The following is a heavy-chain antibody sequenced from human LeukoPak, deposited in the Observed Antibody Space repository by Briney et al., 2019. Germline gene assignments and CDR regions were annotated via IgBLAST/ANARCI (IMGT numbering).Heavy chain of an antibody. D-gene: IGHD3-16*01. V-gene: IGHV5-51*01. CDR3: ARLGPGGWFDP. Sequence: RGESLKISCKGSGYNFTTYWIGWVRQMPGKGLECMGIIYPGDSETRYSPSFQGQVTISADKSLSTAYLQWSSLKASDTAMYYCARLGPGGWFDPWGQGTLVTVSS. CDR2: IYPGDSET. J-gene: IGHJ5*02. CDR1: GYNFTTYW.